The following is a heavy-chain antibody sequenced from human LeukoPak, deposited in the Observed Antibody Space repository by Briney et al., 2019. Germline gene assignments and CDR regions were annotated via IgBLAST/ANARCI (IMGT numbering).Heavy chain of an antibody. CDR3: ARGYWYFDL. CDR2: IKQDGSEK. Sequence: GGSLTLSCAASGFTFSSYWMSWVRQAPGEGLEWVANIKQDGSEKYYVDSVKGRFTISRDNAKNSLYVQMNSLRAENTAVYYCARGYWYFDLWGRGTLVTAFS. J-gene: IGHJ2*01. CDR1: GFTFSSYW. V-gene: IGHV3-7*01.